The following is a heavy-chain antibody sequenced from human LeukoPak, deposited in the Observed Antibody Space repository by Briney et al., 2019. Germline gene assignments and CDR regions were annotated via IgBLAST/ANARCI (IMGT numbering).Heavy chain of an antibody. CDR3: ARALWFGETFPAY. J-gene: IGHJ4*02. Sequence: GGSLRLSCAASGFTFSTYSMNWVRQAPGKGLEWVSSISSSSSYIYYADSVQGRFTISRDNARNSLFLQMNSLRVEDTAVYYCARALWFGETFPAYWGQGTLVTVSS. CDR1: GFTFSTYS. CDR2: ISSSSSYI. V-gene: IGHV3-21*01. D-gene: IGHD3-10*01.